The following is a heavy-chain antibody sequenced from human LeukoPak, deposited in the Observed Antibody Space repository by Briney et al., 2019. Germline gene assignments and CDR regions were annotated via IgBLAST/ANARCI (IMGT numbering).Heavy chain of an antibody. CDR3: ARQAPSSSWYGWFDP. Sequence: NPSETLSLTCTVSGGSISSYYWGWIRQPPGKGLEWIGSIYHSGSTYYNPSLKSRVTISVDTSKNQFSLKLSSVTAADTAVYYCARQAPSSSWYGWFDPWGQGTLVTVSS. J-gene: IGHJ5*02. V-gene: IGHV4-38-2*02. CDR2: IYHSGST. D-gene: IGHD6-13*01. CDR1: GGSISSYY.